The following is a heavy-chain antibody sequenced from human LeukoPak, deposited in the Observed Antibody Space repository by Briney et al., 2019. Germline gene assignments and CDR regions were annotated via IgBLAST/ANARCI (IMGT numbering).Heavy chain of an antibody. Sequence: SETLSLTCTVSGGSISRYYWSWIRQPPGKGLEWIGYFYYSGSTNYNPSLNGRVTISVDASKNQFSLNLASVTAADTAVYYCARVSGYGGNSGVWGQGTLVTVSS. V-gene: IGHV4-59*01. J-gene: IGHJ4*02. CDR2: FYYSGST. CDR3: ARVSGYGGNSGV. CDR1: GGSISRYY. D-gene: IGHD4-23*01.